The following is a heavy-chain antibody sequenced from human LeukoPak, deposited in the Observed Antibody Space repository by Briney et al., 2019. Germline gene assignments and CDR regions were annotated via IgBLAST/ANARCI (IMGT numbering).Heavy chain of an antibody. CDR3: ARNVDYYYYMDV. V-gene: IGHV1-69*02. J-gene: IGHJ6*03. CDR2: IIPILGIA. Sequence: SVKLSCKASGGTFSSYTISWVRQAPGQGLEWMGRIIPILGIANYAQKFQGRVTITADKSTSTAYMELSSLRSEDTAVYYCARNVDYYYYMDVWGKGTTVTVSS. CDR1: GGTFSSYT.